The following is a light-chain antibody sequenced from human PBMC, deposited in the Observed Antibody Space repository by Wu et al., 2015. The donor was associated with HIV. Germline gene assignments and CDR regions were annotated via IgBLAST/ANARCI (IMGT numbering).Light chain of an antibody. CDR2: DVV. J-gene: IGKJ5*01. CDR3: QHRFTWPLT. Sequence: IVLTQSPDTLSLSPGERATLSCRANESVSNFFAWYQQKPGQPPRLLIFDVVSRATGIPARFSGSGFGTDFTLTISSLEPEDSAVYYCQHRFTWPLTFGQGTRLEIK. CDR1: ESVSNF. V-gene: IGKV3-11*01.